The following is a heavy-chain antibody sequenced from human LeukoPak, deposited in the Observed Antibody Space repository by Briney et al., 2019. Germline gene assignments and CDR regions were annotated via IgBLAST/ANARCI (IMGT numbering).Heavy chain of an antibody. CDR3: ARSYVYQPLYYFDY. Sequence: PGGSLRLSCAASGFTFSSYSMNWVRQPPGKGLEWIGNIYYSGSTNYNPSLKSRVTISVDTSKNQFSLKLSSVTAADTAVYYCARSYVYQPLYYFDYWGQGTLVTVSS. V-gene: IGHV4-59*01. CDR1: GFTFSSYS. J-gene: IGHJ4*02. D-gene: IGHD2-2*01. CDR2: IYYSGST.